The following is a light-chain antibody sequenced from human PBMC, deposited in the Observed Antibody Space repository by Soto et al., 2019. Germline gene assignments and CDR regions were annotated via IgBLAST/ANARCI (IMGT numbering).Light chain of an antibody. CDR2: DAS. CDR1: QSISRY. V-gene: IGKV3-11*01. CDR3: QQRSSGPPYMYT. Sequence: EIVLTQSPATLSLSPGERATLSCRASQSISRYLAWYQQKPGQAPRLLLYDASRRATDIPARFSGSGSGTDFTLTISSLEPEDFAVYFCQQRSSGPPYMYTFGEGTKLQIK. J-gene: IGKJ2*01.